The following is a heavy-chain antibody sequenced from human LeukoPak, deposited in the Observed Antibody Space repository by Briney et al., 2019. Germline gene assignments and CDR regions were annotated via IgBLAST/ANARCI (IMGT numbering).Heavy chain of an antibody. D-gene: IGHD3-16*01. V-gene: IGHV4-61*02. Sequence: SETLSLTCTVSGGSITNSFYYWSWIRQPAGKGLEWIGRIYTSGSTNYNPSLKSRVTISVDTSKNQFSLKLSSVTAADTAVYYCARYLGDYWGQGTLVTVSS. CDR1: GGSITNSFYY. J-gene: IGHJ4*02. CDR3: ARYLGDY. CDR2: IYTSGST.